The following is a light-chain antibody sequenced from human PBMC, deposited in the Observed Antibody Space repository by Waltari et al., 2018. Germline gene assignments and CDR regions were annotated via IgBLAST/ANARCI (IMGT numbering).Light chain of an antibody. V-gene: IGLV2-14*01. CDR1: RSAVYAYNY. CDR2: DVN. CDR3: SSFTSRRTLV. J-gene: IGLJ2*01. Sequence: QSALTQPASVSGSPGQSLPIPCTGTRSAVYAYNYVSWYQQHPRKVPKVMIYDVNKRPSGVSNRFSGSKSGNTASLTISGLQSEDEADYYCSSFTSRRTLVFGGGTKLTVL.